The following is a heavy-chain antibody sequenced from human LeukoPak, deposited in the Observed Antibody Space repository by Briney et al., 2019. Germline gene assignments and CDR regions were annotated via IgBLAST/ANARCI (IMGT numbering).Heavy chain of an antibody. D-gene: IGHD2-2*01. Sequence: GGSLRLSCAASGFTFSSYGMNWVRQAPGKGLEWVSSISGSSSYIYYADSVRGRFTISRDNAKNSVYLQMNSLRAEDTAVYYCTRIDIAVASAFILDAFGIWGQGTMVTVSS. V-gene: IGHV3-21*01. CDR1: GFTFSSYG. CDR3: TRIDIAVASAFILDAFGI. CDR2: ISGSSSYI. J-gene: IGHJ3*02.